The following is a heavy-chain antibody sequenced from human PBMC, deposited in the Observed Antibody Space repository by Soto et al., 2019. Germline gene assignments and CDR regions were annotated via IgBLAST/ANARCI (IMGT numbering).Heavy chain of an antibody. CDR1: GFTFSSYW. CDR2: INSDGSST. V-gene: IGHV3-74*01. D-gene: IGHD3-10*01. J-gene: IGHJ6*02. CDR3: ARYYYGSGSYSRDYYGMDV. Sequence: GSLRLSCAASGFTFSSYWMHWGRQAPGKGLVWVSRINSDGSSTSYADSVKGRFTISRDNAKNTLYLQMNSLRAEDTAVYYCARYYYGSGSYSRDYYGMDVWGQGTTVTVSS.